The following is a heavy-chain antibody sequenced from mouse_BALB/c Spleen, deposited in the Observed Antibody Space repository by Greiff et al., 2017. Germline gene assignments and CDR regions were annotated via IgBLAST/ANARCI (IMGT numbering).Heavy chain of an antibody. CDR3: ARNGYYGSSYWYFDV. J-gene: IGHJ1*01. CDR2: IYPGDGDT. D-gene: IGHD1-1*01. V-gene: IGHV1-87*01. Sequence: VKLQESGAELARPGASVKLSCKASGYTFTSYWMQWVKQRPGQGLEWIGAIYPGDGDTRYTQKFKGKATLTADKSSSTAYMQLSSLASEDSAVYYCARNGYYGSSYWYFDVWGAGTTVTVSS. CDR1: GYTFTSYW.